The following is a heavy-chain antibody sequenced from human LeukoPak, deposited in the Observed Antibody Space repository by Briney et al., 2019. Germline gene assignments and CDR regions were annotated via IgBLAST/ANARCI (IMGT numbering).Heavy chain of an antibody. CDR1: GFPFNNYW. V-gene: IGHV3-30*02. D-gene: IGHD5-12*01. Sequence: GGSLRLSCAASGFPFNNYWMHWVRQAPGKGLEWVAFIRCDGSNKYYADSVKGRFTISRDNSKNTLYLQMKSLRAEDTAVYYCAKGGGYEAQYYYYYLDVWGKGTTVTISS. J-gene: IGHJ6*03. CDR3: AKGGGYEAQYYYYYLDV. CDR2: IRCDGSNK.